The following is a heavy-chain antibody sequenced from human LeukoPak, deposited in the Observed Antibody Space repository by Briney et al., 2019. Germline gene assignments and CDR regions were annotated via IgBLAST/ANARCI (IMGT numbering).Heavy chain of an antibody. CDR1: GGSFSGYY. V-gene: IGHV4-34*01. CDR3: ARDLYSSGWYGRGFYFDY. Sequence: PSETLSLTCAVYGGSFSGYYWSWIRQPPGKGLEWIGETNHSGSTNYNPSLKSRVTISVDTSKNQFSLKLSSVTAADTAVYYCARDLYSSGWYGRGFYFDYWGQGTLVTVSS. D-gene: IGHD6-19*01. J-gene: IGHJ4*02. CDR2: TNHSGST.